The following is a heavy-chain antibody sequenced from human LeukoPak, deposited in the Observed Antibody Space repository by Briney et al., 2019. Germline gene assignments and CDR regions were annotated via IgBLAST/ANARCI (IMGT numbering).Heavy chain of an antibody. D-gene: IGHD3-10*01. Sequence: GGSLRLSCEVSGLTFSSYAMSWVRQAPGKGPEWVSTITGSGTSTYHADSVKGRFTISRDISQTTLFLQMNSPRAEDTARYYCAKARLGSGTYSAFDIWGQGTMVTVSS. CDR2: ITGSGTST. CDR3: AKARLGSGTYSAFDI. J-gene: IGHJ3*02. V-gene: IGHV3-23*01. CDR1: GLTFSSYA.